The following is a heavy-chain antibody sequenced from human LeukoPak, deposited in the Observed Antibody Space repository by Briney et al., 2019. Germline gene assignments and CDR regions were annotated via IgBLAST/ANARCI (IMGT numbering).Heavy chain of an antibody. V-gene: IGHV3-33*01. CDR3: ARASDPWLQLT. Sequence: PGGSLRLSCGASGLTFRNYGMHWVRQAPGKGLEWVAVSWSHTNNNNYVDSVKGRFTISRDNFKNMLYLQMNSLRAEDTAVYYCARASDPWLQLTWGQGTLVTVST. CDR1: GLTFRNYG. J-gene: IGHJ5*02. D-gene: IGHD5-24*01. CDR2: SWSHTNNN.